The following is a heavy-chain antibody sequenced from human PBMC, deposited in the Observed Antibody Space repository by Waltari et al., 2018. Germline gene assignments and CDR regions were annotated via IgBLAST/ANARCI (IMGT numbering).Heavy chain of an antibody. V-gene: IGHV4-39*01. D-gene: IGHD2-21*01. J-gene: IGHJ1*01. CDR3: ARSSHIRRPSRIRTEYFQH. CDR2: IYYSGST. Sequence: QLQLQESGPGLVKPSETLSLTCTVSGGSISSSSYYWGWIRQPPGKGLEWIGSIYYSGSTYYNPSLKSRVTISVDTSKNQFSLKLSSVTAADTAVYYCARSSHIRRPSRIRTEYFQHWGQGTLVTVSS. CDR1: GGSISSSSYY.